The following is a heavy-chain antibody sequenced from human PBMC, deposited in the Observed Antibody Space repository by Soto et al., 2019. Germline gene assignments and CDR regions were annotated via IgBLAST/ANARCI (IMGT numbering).Heavy chain of an antibody. CDR3: ARRLRTVNYGIHV. D-gene: IGHD2-15*01. V-gene: IGHV1-69*01. J-gene: IGHJ6*02. Sequence: QEQLLQSGAEVRKPGSSVKVSCKASGGTFNNYAVSWVRQATGQGLEWMGGNIPMFETVNYAQRFHCRETIAADESTSTAYLEVTSMKSADTAIYFCARRLRTVNYGIHVCGPGTTVTVSS. CDR2: NIPMFETV. CDR1: GGTFNNYA.